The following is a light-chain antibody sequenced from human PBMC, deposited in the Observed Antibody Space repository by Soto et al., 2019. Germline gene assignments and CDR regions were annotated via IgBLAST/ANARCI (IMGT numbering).Light chain of an antibody. V-gene: IGLV1-47*01. CDR3: AAWDDSLSGYV. CDR2: RNN. CDR1: SSNIGSNY. Sequence: QRPLGKGCRSQRVTFSCSESSSNIGSNYVYWYQQLPGTAPKLLIYRNNQRPSGVPDRFSGSKSGTSASLAISGLRSEDEADYYCAAWDDSLSGYVFGTGTKFT. J-gene: IGLJ1*01.